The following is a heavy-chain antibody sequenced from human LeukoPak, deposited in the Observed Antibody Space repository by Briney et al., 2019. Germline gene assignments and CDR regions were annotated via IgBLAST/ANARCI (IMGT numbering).Heavy chain of an antibody. CDR2: IYASGST. J-gene: IGHJ4*02. D-gene: IGHD4-11*01. Sequence: KPSETLSLTCTVSGGSISSYYWSWIRQPAGKGLEWIGRIYASGSTNYNPSLKSRVTMSVDTSKNQFSLKLSSVTAADTAVYYCARERLFYYSNYFFDYWGQGTLVTVSS. V-gene: IGHV4-4*07. CDR3: ARERLFYYSNYFFDY. CDR1: GGSISSYY.